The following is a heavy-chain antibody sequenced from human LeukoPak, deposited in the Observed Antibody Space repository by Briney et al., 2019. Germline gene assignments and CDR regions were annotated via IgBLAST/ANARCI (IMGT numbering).Heavy chain of an antibody. V-gene: IGHV3-7*01. D-gene: IGHD1-26*01. CDR3: ARVSEGELLEAFDY. CDR2: IKQDGSEK. CDR1: GFTFSSYW. J-gene: IGHJ4*02. Sequence: PGGSLRLSCAASGFTFSSYWMSWVRQAPGKGLEWVANIKQDGSEKYYVDSVKGRFTISRDNAKNSLYLQMNSLRAEDTAVYYCARVSEGELLEAFDYWGQGTLVTVSS.